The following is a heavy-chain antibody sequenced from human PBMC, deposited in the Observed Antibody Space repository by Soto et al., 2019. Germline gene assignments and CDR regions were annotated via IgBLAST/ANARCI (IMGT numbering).Heavy chain of an antibody. V-gene: IGHV4-34*01. J-gene: IGHJ4*02. CDR3: ARRAGYSSSS. CDR1: GGSFSGYY. D-gene: IGHD6-6*01. CDR2: INHSGST. Sequence: SETLSLTCAVYGGSFSGYYWSWIRQPPGKGLEWIGEINHSGSTNYNPSLKSRVTISVDTSKNQFSLNLSSVTAADTAVYYCARRAGYSSSSWGQGTLVTVSS.